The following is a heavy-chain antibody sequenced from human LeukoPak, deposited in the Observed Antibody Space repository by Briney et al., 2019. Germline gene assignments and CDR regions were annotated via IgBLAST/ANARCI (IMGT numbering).Heavy chain of an antibody. CDR1: GFTFSSYS. CDR2: INGSGGST. J-gene: IGHJ4*02. D-gene: IGHD6-19*01. V-gene: IGHV3-23*01. Sequence: GGSLRLSCAASGFTFSSYSMKWVRQAAGRGLEWVSGINGSGGSTNYADSVKGRFTISRDNSKNTLYLHMNSLRAEDTAVYYCATGAVAVPGHYWGQGTLVTVSS. CDR3: ATGAVAVPGHY.